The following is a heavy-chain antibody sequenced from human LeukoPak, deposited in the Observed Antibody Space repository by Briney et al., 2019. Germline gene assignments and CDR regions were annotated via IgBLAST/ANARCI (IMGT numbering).Heavy chain of an antibody. CDR2: IRYDGSNK. CDR1: GSTFSSYG. D-gene: IGHD2-2*01. CDR3: AHGSMYQLDY. J-gene: IGHJ4*02. V-gene: IGHV3-30*02. Sequence: GGSLRLSCAASGSTFSSYGMHWVRQAPGKGLEWVAFIRYDGSNKYYADSVKGRFTISRDNAKNTLYLQMNSLRAEDTAVYYCAHGSMYQLDYWGQGTLVTVSS.